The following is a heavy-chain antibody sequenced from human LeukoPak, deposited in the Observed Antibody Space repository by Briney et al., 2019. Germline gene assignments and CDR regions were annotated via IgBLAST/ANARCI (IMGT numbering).Heavy chain of an antibody. CDR2: IKQDGNEK. CDR3: AKEGAYPIVTYDS. V-gene: IGHV3-7*01. D-gene: IGHD4-11*01. CDR1: GFTFSRYW. J-gene: IGHJ5*01. Sequence: PGGSLRLSCAASGFTFSRYWMNWVRQAPGKGLEWVANIKQDGNEKYYVDSVKGRFSISRDNAKNSLYLQMDSLRAEDTAVYYCAKEGAYPIVTYDSWGQGALVTVSP.